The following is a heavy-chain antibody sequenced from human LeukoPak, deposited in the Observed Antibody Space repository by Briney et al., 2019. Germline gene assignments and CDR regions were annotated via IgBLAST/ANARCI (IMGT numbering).Heavy chain of an antibody. CDR2: ISLTGRT. D-gene: IGHD1-26*01. V-gene: IGHV4-4*02. J-gene: IGHJ4*02. CDR1: GFTFSSSW. CDR3: SRESGAFCPFGY. Sequence: GSLRLSCATSGFTFSSSWMHWVRQAPGKGLVWVGEISLTGRTNYNPSLNGRVTMSLDESSNQLSLNLTSVTAADTAIYYCSRESGAFCPFGYWGQGTLVIVPS.